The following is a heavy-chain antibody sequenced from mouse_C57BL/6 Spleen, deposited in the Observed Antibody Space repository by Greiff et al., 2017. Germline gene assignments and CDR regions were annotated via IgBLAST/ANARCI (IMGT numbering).Heavy chain of an antibody. D-gene: IGHD1-1*01. Sequence: TDYYMNWVKQSHGKSLEWIGDINPNNGGTSYNQKFKGKATLTVDKSSSTAYMELRSLTSEDSAVYYCTITTVVARYFDVWGTGTTVTVSS. V-gene: IGHV1-26*01. CDR3: TITTVVARYFDV. CDR1: TDYY. CDR2: INPNNGGT. J-gene: IGHJ1*03.